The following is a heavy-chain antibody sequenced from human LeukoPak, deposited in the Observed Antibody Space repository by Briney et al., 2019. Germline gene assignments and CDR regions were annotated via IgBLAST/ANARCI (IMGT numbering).Heavy chain of an antibody. Sequence: GGSLRLSCAASGFTFSRYWMHWVRQAPGKGLVWVSHINSDGSSTSYADSVKGRFTISRDNAKNTLFLQMDSLTAEDTAVNYCARDPPQYTSSWSPFDYWGQGTLVTVSS. J-gene: IGHJ4*02. CDR2: INSDGSST. CDR1: GFTFSRYW. V-gene: IGHV3-74*01. D-gene: IGHD6-13*01. CDR3: ARDPPQYTSSWSPFDY.